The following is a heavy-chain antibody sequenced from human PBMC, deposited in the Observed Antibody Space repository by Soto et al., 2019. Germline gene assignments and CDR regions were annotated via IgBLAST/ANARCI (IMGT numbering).Heavy chain of an antibody. CDR1: GFTLSSYA. D-gene: IGHD3-9*01. CDR2: ISYDGISK. Sequence: GGSLRLSCAASGFTLSSYAMHWVRQAPGKGLEWVAVISYDGISKHYADSVKGRFSISRGDSENTLYVQMNSLRAEDTAVYYCAKDGYLDTYYFDYWGQGTLVTVSS. CDR3: AKDGYLDTYYFDY. J-gene: IGHJ4*02. V-gene: IGHV3-30-3*01.